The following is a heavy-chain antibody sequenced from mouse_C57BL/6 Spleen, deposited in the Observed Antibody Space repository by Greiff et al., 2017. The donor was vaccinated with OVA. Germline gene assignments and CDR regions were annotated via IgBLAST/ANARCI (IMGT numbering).Heavy chain of an antibody. CDR2: ISSGSSTI. V-gene: IGHV5-17*01. D-gene: IGHD1-1*01. CDR3: ARGDYYGSSFTFAY. CDR1: GFTFSDYG. J-gene: IGHJ3*01. Sequence: EVQVVESGGGLVKPGGSLKLSCAASGFTFSDYGMHWVRQAPEKGLEWVAYISSGSSTIYYADTVKGRFTISRDNAKNTLFLQMTSLRSEDTAMYYCARGDYYGSSFTFAYWGQGTLVTVSA.